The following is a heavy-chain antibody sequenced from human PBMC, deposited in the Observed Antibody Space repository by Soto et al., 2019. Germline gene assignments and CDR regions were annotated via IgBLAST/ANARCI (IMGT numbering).Heavy chain of an antibody. J-gene: IGHJ4*02. V-gene: IGHV4-34*01. CDR1: GGSFSGYY. CDR3: AASYGRNFDY. CDR2: INHSGST. D-gene: IGHD5-18*01. Sequence: QVQLQQWGAGLLKPSETLSLTCAVYGGSFSGYYWSWIRQPPGKGLESIGEINHSGSTNYNPCLKSRVTVAGDKSKNQVSLKLSSVTAADTAIYWCAASYGRNFDYWGQGTLVTVSS.